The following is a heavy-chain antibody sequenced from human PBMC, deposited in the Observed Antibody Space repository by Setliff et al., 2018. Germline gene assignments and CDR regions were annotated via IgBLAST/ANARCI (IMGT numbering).Heavy chain of an antibody. CDR1: DDSFTSSRYY. CDR3: ARPGGTTVVARHFDY. V-gene: IGHV4-39*01. CDR2: ISYSGTP. Sequence: PSETLSLTCTVSDDSFTSSRYYWGWIRQAPGSGLEWIGSISYSGTPYYNASVESRVTISIDTSRNQFSLELRSVTVADTATYYCARPGGTTVVARHFDYWGSGILVTAS. D-gene: IGHD2-15*01. J-gene: IGHJ4*01.